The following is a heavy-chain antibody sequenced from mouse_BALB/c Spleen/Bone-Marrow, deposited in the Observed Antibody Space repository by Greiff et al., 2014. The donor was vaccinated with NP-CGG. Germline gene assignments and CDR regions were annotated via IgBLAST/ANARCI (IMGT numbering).Heavy chain of an antibody. V-gene: IGHV1-26*01. CDR1: GYTFTDYY. D-gene: IGHD3-3*01. J-gene: IGHJ2*01. CDR2: INPNTDGT. CDR3: ARSRYFDN. Sequence: VQLQQSXPELVKPGTSVKMSCKASGYTFTDYYMMWVRQSHGKSLEWIGHINPNTDGTFYNQKFKGKATLTVDKSSSTAYMQLNSLTSEDSAVYYCARSRYFDNWGQGTTLTVSS.